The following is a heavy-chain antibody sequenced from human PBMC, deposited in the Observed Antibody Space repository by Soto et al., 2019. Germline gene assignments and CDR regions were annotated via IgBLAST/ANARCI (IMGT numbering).Heavy chain of an antibody. CDR3: ARVAEYQLLSGMDV. CDR2: LSHDGGNI. V-gene: IGHV3-23*01. D-gene: IGHD2-2*01. CDR1: DFSFTHHA. J-gene: IGHJ6*02. Sequence: GGSLRLSCVAPDFSFTHHAMTWVRLPPGKGLQWVAALSHDGGNIYYRDSVRGRFTISRDNSKNTLYLQMNSLRAEDTAVYYCARVAEYQLLSGMDVWGQGTTVTVSS.